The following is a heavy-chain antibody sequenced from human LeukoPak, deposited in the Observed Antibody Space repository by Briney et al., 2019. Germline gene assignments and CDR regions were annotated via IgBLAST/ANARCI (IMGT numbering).Heavy chain of an antibody. CDR3: ARDRVAVAGTGPYYYGMDV. J-gene: IGHJ6*02. CDR2: ISSSSSYI. CDR1: GFTFSSYS. Sequence: PGGSLRLSCAASGFTFSSYSMNWVRQAPGKGLEWVSSISSSSSYIYYADSVKGRFTISRDNAKNSLYLQMNSLRAEDTAVYYCARDRVAVAGTGPYYYGMDVWGQGTTVTVSS. D-gene: IGHD6-19*01. V-gene: IGHV3-21*01.